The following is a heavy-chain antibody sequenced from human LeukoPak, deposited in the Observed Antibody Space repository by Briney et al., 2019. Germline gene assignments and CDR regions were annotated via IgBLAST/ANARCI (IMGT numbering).Heavy chain of an antibody. CDR2: ISSSGSTI. CDR3: ARVLVVQGGDGFDY. J-gene: IGHJ4*02. V-gene: IGHV3-48*03. D-gene: IGHD3-22*01. CDR1: GFTFSSYE. Sequence: PGGSLRLSCAASGFTFSSYEMTWVRQAPGKGLEWVSYISSSGSTIYYADSVKGRFTISRDNAKNSLYLQMNSLRAEDTAVYYCARVLVVQGGDGFDYWGQGTLVTVSS.